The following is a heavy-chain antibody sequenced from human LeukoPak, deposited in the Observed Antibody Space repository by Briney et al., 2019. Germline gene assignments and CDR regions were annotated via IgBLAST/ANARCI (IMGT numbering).Heavy chain of an antibody. D-gene: IGHD2-2*01. CDR1: GGSFSGFY. V-gene: IGHV4-34*01. CDR2: INHGVST. Sequence: PPETLSLTCAVYGGSFSGFYWSWIRHPPEKGLGWSGEINHGVSTNYNTSLKRRVALPVDTSKSQFSLKLSSVTAADTAVYYCARGLDPYQLLFFEVLDAFDIWGQGTMVTVSS. CDR3: ARGLDPYQLLFFEVLDAFDI. J-gene: IGHJ3*02.